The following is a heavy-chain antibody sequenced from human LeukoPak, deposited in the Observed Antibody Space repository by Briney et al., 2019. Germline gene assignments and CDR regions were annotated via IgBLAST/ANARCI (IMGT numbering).Heavy chain of an antibody. D-gene: IGHD1-14*01. CDR1: GFTFSSYG. CDR2: ISYDGSNK. Sequence: PGGSLRLSCAASGFTFSSYGMHWVRQAPGKGLEWVAVISYDGSNKYYADSVKGRFTISRDNSKNTLYLQMNSLRAEDTAVYYCAKEPHDYWGQGTLVTVSS. CDR3: AKEPHDY. J-gene: IGHJ4*02. V-gene: IGHV3-30*18.